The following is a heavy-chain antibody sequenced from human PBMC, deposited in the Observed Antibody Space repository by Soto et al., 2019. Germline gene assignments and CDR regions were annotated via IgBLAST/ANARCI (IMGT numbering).Heavy chain of an antibody. Sequence: PGGSLRLSCAASGFTFSSYGMHWVRQAPGKWLEWVAVISYDGSNKYYADSVKGRFTISRDNSKNTLYLQMNSLRAEDTAVYYCAKDKGSVVEMATVPDYWGQGXLVTVYS. CDR2: ISYDGSNK. D-gene: IGHD4-4*01. CDR1: GFTFSSYG. CDR3: AKDKGSVVEMATVPDY. J-gene: IGHJ4*02. V-gene: IGHV3-30*18.